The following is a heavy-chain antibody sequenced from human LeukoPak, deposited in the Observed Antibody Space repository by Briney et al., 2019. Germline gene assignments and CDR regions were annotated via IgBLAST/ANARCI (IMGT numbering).Heavy chain of an antibody. CDR3: AREGYCSGGSCFHHAFDI. Sequence: SETLSLTCTVSGGSISSYYWSWIRQHPGKGLEWIGYIYYSGSTYYNPSLKSRVTISVDTSKNQFSLKLSSVTVADTAVYYCAREGYCSGGSCFHHAFDIWGQGTMVTVSS. CDR2: IYYSGST. D-gene: IGHD2-15*01. CDR1: GGSISSYY. V-gene: IGHV4-59*06. J-gene: IGHJ3*02.